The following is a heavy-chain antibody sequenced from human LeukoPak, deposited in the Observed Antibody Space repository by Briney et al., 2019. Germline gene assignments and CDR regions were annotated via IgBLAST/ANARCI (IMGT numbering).Heavy chain of an antibody. V-gene: IGHV3-48*03. CDR3: AELGITMIGGV. CDR2: ISSSGSTI. Sequence: GGSLRLSCAASGFTFSSYEMNWVRQAPGKGLEGVSYISSSGSTIYYADSVKGRFTISRDNAKNSLYLQMNSLRAEDTAVYYCAELGITMIGGVWGKGTTVTISS. D-gene: IGHD3-10*02. J-gene: IGHJ6*04. CDR1: GFTFSSYE.